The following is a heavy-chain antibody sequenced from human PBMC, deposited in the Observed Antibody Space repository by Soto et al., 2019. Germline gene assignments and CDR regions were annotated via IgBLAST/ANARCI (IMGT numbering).Heavy chain of an antibody. J-gene: IGHJ2*01. Sequence: QVQLQESGPGLVKPSQTLSLTCTVSGGSISSGVYYWSWIRQPPGKGLEWIGYIYYSGSTYYNPSLKSRVTISVDTSKNQFSLKLSSVTAADTAVYYCARDPTSSSWGNWYFDLWGRGTLVTVSS. CDR1: GGSISSGVYY. CDR2: IYYSGST. D-gene: IGHD6-13*01. CDR3: ARDPTSSSWGNWYFDL. V-gene: IGHV4-30-4*01.